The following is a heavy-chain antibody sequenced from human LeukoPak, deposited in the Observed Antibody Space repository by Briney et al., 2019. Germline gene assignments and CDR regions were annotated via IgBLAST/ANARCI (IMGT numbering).Heavy chain of an antibody. J-gene: IGHJ4*02. V-gene: IGHV3-7*01. D-gene: IGHD2-15*01. CDR1: GFTFSSYW. CDR2: IKQDGSEK. Sequence: PGGSLRLSCAASGFTFSSYWMSWVRQAPGEGLECVAYIKQDGSEKYYVDSVKGRFTISRDNAKNSLYLQMNSLRAEDAAVYYCARDIVVVVAATYYFDYWGQGTLVTVSS. CDR3: ARDIVVVVAATYYFDY.